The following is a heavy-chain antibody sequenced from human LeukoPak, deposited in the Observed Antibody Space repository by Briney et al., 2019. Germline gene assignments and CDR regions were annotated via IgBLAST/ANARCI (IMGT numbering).Heavy chain of an antibody. V-gene: IGHV3-23*01. J-gene: IGHJ3*01. CDR2: ISNSCAIS. CDR1: GFTFSSSA. D-gene: IGHD3-16*02. CDR3: ARNMQLST. Sequence: GGSLTLSCAASGFTFSSSAMSWVRQAPGEGLEWVSIISNSCAISYNTGSVRGRFTSTRDNSQDTLSLQTDDLRAEYWAIYHCARNMQLSTWGLGTMVTVSS.